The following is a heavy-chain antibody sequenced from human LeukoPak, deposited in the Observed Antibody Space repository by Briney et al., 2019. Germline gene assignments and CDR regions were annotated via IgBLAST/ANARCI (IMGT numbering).Heavy chain of an antibody. CDR2: INPNSGGT. CDR1: GYTFTGYY. J-gene: IGHJ4*02. V-gene: IGHV1-2*02. CDR3: AGRDITMVRGVMNY. Sequence: ASVKVSCKASGYTFTGYYMHWVRQAPGQGLEWMGWINPNSGGTNYAQKLQGRVTMSRDTSISTAYMELSRLRSDDTAVYYCAGRDITMVRGVMNYWGQGTLVTVSS. D-gene: IGHD3-10*01.